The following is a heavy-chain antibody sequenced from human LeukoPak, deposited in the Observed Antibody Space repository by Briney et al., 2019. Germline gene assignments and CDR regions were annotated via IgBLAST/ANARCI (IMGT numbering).Heavy chain of an antibody. J-gene: IGHJ3*02. Sequence: GGSLRLSCAASGFSFNTYAMSWVRQAPGKGLEWVSSISSSSSYIYYADSVKGRFTISRDNAKNSLYLQMNSLRAEDTAVYYCASLDYGGNSFAFDIWGQGTMVTVSS. CDR2: ISSSSSYI. V-gene: IGHV3-21*01. D-gene: IGHD4-23*01. CDR1: GFSFNTYA. CDR3: ASLDYGGNSFAFDI.